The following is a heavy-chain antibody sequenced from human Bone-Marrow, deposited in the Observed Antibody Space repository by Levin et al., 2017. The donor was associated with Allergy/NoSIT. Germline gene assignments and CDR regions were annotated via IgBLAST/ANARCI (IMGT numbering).Heavy chain of an antibody. J-gene: IGHJ3*02. V-gene: IGHV4-38-2*02. CDR2: IYHTGST. Sequence: SETLSLTCTVSGYSISNGYYWGWIRQPPGKGLEWIGSIYHTGSTYYNPPLKSRVTISVDTSKNQFSLKLSSVTAADTAVYYCARTEESSGYHDAFDIWGQGTMVTVSS. CDR1: GYSISNGYY. D-gene: IGHD3-22*01. CDR3: ARTEESSGYHDAFDI.